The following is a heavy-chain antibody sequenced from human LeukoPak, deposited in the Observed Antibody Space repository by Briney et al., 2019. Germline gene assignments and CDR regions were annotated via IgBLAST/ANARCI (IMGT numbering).Heavy chain of an antibody. CDR1: GYTLTELS. D-gene: IGHD3-22*01. V-gene: IGHV1-24*01. J-gene: IGHJ3*02. CDR3: ARPYYYDSSGHQRGVHDAFDI. CDR2: FDPEDGET. Sequence: ASVKVSCRVSGYTLTELSMHWVRQAPGKGLEWMGGFDPEDGETIYAQKFQGRVTMTEDTSTDTAYMELSSLRSEDTAVYYCARPYYYDSSGHQRGVHDAFDIWGQGTMVTVSS.